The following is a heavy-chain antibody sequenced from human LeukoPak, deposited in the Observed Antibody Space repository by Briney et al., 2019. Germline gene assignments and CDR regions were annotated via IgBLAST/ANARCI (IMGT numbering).Heavy chain of an antibody. D-gene: IGHD6-19*01. J-gene: IGHJ4*02. Sequence: GGSLRLSCAASGFTFSSYGMHWVRQPPGKGLEWVSFMRYDGCNTYYANSVKGRFTISRDNSKNTLYLQMDSLRAEDTAVYYCAKIAVGRRIYYFDYWGQGTLVTVSS. CDR3: AKIAVGRRIYYFDY. CDR2: MRYDGCNT. CDR1: GFTFSSYG. V-gene: IGHV3-30*02.